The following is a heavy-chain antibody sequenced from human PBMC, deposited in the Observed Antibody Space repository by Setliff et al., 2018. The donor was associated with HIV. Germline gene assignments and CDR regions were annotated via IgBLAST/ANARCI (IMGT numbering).Heavy chain of an antibody. V-gene: IGHV4-59*01. D-gene: IGHD2-15*01. CDR2: IYYRGGT. CDR1: GASISSYY. CDR3: ARDRLTAGKYCSDSRCDDAFDI. Sequence: SETLSLTCNVSGASISSYYWSWIRQPPGKGLEWIGYIYYRGGTNYNPSLKSRLTISVDAAKNQFSLKLSSVTTADTAVYYCARDRLTAGKYCSDSRCDDAFDIWGQGTMVTVSS. J-gene: IGHJ3*02.